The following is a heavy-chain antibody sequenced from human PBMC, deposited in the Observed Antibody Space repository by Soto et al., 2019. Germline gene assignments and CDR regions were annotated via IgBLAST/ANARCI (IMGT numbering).Heavy chain of an antibody. J-gene: IGHJ6*02. CDR1: GYTFTDYY. CDR2: INPNSGGT. CDR3: ARDAAFCSSTSCYVAFSYAMDV. Sequence: GASVKVSCKASGYTFTDYYMHWVRQAPGQGLEWMGWINPNSGGTNYAQKFQGWVTVTRDTSISTAYMELSRLKSDDTAVYYCARDAAFCSSTSCYVAFSYAMDVWGQGTTVTVSS. D-gene: IGHD2-2*01. V-gene: IGHV1-2*04.